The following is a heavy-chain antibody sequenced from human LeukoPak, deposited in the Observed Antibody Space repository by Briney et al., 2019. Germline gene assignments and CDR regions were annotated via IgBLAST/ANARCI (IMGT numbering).Heavy chain of an antibody. D-gene: IGHD2-2*01. V-gene: IGHV4-59*01. CDR1: GGSISSYY. CDR3: ARDIVVVPPYYYYMDV. J-gene: IGHJ6*03. CDR2: IYYSGST. Sequence: SETLSLTCTVSGGSISSYYWSWIRQPPGKGLEWIGYIYYSGSTDYNPSLKSRVTISVDTSKNQFSLKLSSVTAADTAVYYCARDIVVVPPYYYYMDVWGKGTTVTVSS.